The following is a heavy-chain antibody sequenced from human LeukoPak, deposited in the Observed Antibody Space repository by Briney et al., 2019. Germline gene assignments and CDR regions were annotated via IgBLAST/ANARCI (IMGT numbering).Heavy chain of an antibody. Sequence: GGSLRLSCAASGFIFSHYGMHWVRQAPGKGLEWVAVIQNDASTENFADSVKGRFTISRDNSKNTLYLQMNSLRAEDTAVYYCAKDPGVRGYSYALAGYWGQGTLVTVSS. D-gene: IGHD5-18*01. V-gene: IGHV3-30*02. J-gene: IGHJ4*02. CDR1: GFIFSHYG. CDR2: IQNDASTE. CDR3: AKDPGVRGYSYALAGY.